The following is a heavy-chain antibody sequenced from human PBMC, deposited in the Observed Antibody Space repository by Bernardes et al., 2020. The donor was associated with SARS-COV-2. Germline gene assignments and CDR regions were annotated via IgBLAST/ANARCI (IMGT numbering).Heavy chain of an antibody. CDR3: ARSAGMDV. J-gene: IGHJ6*02. Sequence: GCLSPSRAGSGFDLSDYWMTWVRPAPGKGLEWVANIKRDGSETYYVDSVKGRFTISRDNAKNLVFLQMNSLRAEDTAVFYCARSAGMDVWGQGTMVTVSS. CDR1: GFDLSDYW. CDR2: IKRDGSET. V-gene: IGHV3-7*03.